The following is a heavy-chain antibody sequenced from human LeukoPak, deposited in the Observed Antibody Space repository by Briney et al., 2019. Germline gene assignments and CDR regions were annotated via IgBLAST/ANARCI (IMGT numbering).Heavy chain of an antibody. CDR2: IYYSGST. D-gene: IGHD3-9*01. J-gene: IGHJ5*02. Sequence: ASETLSLTCTVSGGSISSSSYFWAWIRQPPGKGLEWIGSIYYSGSTYYNPSLNSRVTISVDTSKNQFSLKLSSVTAADTAVYYCASTYYDILTGYGRWTKDHTGNWFDPWGQGTLVTVSS. CDR3: ASTYYDILTGYGRWTKDHTGNWFDP. V-gene: IGHV4-39*01. CDR1: GGSISSSSYF.